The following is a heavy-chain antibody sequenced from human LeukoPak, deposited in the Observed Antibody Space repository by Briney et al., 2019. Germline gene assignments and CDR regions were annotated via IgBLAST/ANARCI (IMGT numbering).Heavy chain of an antibody. Sequence: GRSLRLSCAASGFTFSSYGMHWVRQAPGKGLEWVAIIWYDGNNKYYADSLKGRFTISRDNPKNTLYLQINSLRAEVTAVYFCVRDRGSTNYFDYWGQGALVTVSS. V-gene: IGHV3-33*01. CDR1: GFTFSSYG. CDR2: IWYDGNNK. J-gene: IGHJ4*02. D-gene: IGHD3-10*01. CDR3: VRDRGSTNYFDY.